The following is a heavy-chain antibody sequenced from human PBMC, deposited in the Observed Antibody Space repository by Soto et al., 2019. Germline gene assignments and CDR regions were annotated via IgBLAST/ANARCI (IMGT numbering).Heavy chain of an antibody. D-gene: IGHD5-12*01. CDR3: ARESGGATATLDYYYFYMDV. Sequence: QVQLVQSGAEVKEPGASVTVSCRASGDRFTDYYMHWVRQAPGQGLEWMGWINPNSGVTKYAQKFQGWVTMTRDTSIRTVYMWLSRLGLDDTAIYYCARESGGATATLDYYYFYMDVWGTGTTVTVSS. V-gene: IGHV1-2*04. CDR2: INPNSGVT. CDR1: GDRFTDYY. J-gene: IGHJ6*03.